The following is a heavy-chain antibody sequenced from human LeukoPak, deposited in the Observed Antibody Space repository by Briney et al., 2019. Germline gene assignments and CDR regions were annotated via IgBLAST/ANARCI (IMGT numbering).Heavy chain of an antibody. D-gene: IGHD3-10*01. CDR2: IYHSGST. Sequence: SETLSLTCTVSGGSISSGGYYWSWIRQHPGKGLEWIGYIYHSGSTYYNPSLKSRVTISVDTSKNQFSLKLSSVTAADTAVYYCARGTMVRGLSYFDYWGQGTLVTVSS. J-gene: IGHJ4*02. CDR3: ARGTMVRGLSYFDY. CDR1: GGSISSGGYY. V-gene: IGHV4-31*03.